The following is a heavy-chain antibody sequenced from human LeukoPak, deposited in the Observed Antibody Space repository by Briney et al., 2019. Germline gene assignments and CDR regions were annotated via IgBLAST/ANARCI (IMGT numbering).Heavy chain of an antibody. D-gene: IGHD3-22*01. CDR2: ISSNGGST. V-gene: IGHV3-64*01. J-gene: IGHJ3*02. CDR3: ARGLSGYYFSNAFDI. Sequence: GGSLRLSCAASGFTFSSYAMHWVRQAPGKGLEYVSAISSNGGSTYYANSVKGRFTISRDNSKNTLYPQMGSLRAEDMAVYYCARGLSGYYFSNAFDIWGQGTMVTVSS. CDR1: GFTFSSYA.